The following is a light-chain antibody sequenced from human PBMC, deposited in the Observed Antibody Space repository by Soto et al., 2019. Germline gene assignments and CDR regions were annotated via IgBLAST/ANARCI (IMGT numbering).Light chain of an antibody. CDR1: QSVSSN. V-gene: IGKV3-15*01. CDR2: GAS. CDR3: QQYNNWPLMYT. J-gene: IGKJ2*01. Sequence: EIVMTQSPATLSVSPGERATLSCRASQSVSSNLAWYQQKPGQAPRLLIYGASTRATGIPARFSGSGSGTEFTLTISRLQSEDFAVYYCQQYNNWPLMYTFGQGTKLEIK.